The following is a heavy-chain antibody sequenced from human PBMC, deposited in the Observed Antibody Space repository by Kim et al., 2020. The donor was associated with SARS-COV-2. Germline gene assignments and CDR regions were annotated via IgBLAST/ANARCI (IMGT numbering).Heavy chain of an antibody. V-gene: IGHV3-33*01. CDR3: ARDRTEYSSYLFDY. CDR1: GFTFSSYG. D-gene: IGHD6-6*01. CDR2: IWYDGSNK. Sequence: GGSLRLSCAASGFTFSSYGMHWVRQAPGKGLEWVAVIWYDGSNKYYADSVKGRFTISRDNSKNTLYLQMNSLRAEDTAVYYCARDRTEYSSYLFDYWGQGTLVTVSS. J-gene: IGHJ4*02.